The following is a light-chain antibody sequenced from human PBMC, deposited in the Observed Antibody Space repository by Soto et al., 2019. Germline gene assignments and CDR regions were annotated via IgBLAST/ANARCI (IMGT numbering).Light chain of an antibody. Sequence: DIVMTQSPDSLAVSLGERATINCKSSQSVLYSSNNKNYLAWYQQKPGQPPKLLIYWASTRESGVPDRFSGSGSGTDFTLTISSLQAEDVAVYYCQQYYSTLFTFGPWDQSGYQT. CDR1: QSVLYSSNNKNY. J-gene: IGKJ3*01. V-gene: IGKV4-1*01. CDR2: WAS. CDR3: QQYYSTLFT.